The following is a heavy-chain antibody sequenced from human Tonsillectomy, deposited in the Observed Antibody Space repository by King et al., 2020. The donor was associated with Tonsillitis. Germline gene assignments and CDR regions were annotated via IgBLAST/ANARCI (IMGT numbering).Heavy chain of an antibody. CDR3: AKALEYCSTTSCQTPFFDY. J-gene: IGHJ4*02. Sequence: VQLVESGGGVVQPGGSLRLSCAASGFTFSIYGMHWVRQAPGKGLEWVAVISHDGSNKDYADSVKGRFTISRDNSKNTLYLQMNSLRPEDTAVYYCAKALEYCSTTSCQTPFFDYWGQGTLVTVSS. D-gene: IGHD2-2*01. CDR2: ISHDGSNK. V-gene: IGHV3-30*18. CDR1: GFTFSIYG.